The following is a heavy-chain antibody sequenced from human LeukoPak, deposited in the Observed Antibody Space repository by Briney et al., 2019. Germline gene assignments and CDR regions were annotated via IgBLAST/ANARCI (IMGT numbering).Heavy chain of an antibody. D-gene: IGHD2-15*01. J-gene: IGHJ4*02. Sequence: ASVKVSCKASGYTFGKYAIQWVRQAPGQRLEWMGWIDGGNGDTRFSQKFQDRVSFTRDTSATTAYMELTSLRSEDTAVYCCARDQSGDIRVDFDYWGQGTLVTVSS. CDR2: IDGGNGDT. V-gene: IGHV1-3*01. CDR1: GYTFGKYA. CDR3: ARDQSGDIRVDFDY.